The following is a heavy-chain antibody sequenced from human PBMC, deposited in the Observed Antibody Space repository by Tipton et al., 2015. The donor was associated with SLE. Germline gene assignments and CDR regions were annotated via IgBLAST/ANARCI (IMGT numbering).Heavy chain of an antibody. CDR2: INPNSGGT. J-gene: IGHJ6*02. CDR1: GYTFTGYY. CDR3: ARLYSGSYYYYYGMDV. Sequence: QSGAEVKKPGASVKVSCKASGYTFTGYYMHWVRQAPGQGLEWMGRINPNSGGTNYAQKFQGRVTMTRDTSISTAYIELSRMRSDDTAVYYCARLYSGSYYYYYGMDVWGQGTTVTVSS. D-gene: IGHD1-26*01. V-gene: IGHV1-2*06.